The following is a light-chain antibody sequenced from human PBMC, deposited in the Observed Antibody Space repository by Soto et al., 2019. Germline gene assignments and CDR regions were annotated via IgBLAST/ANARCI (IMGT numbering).Light chain of an antibody. V-gene: IGLV1-47*01. CDR3: AAWDDSLSAYV. J-gene: IGLJ1*01. Sequence: QPVLTQPPSASGTPGQRVTISCSGSSSNIGSNYVYWYQQLPGTAPKLLIYRNNQRPSGVPDRFSGSKSGTSASLAISGLRSEDEADYYCAAWDDSLSAYVFGTGTQLTVL. CDR1: SSNIGSNY. CDR2: RNN.